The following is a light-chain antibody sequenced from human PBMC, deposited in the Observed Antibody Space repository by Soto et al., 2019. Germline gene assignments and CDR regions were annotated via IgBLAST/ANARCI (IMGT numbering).Light chain of an antibody. CDR3: QHSYSTLT. Sequence: DIQMTQSPSSLSASVGDRVTITCRASQSISSYLNWYQQKPGKAPKLLIYAASSLQSGVPSRCSGSGSGTDFTLTISSLQHEDFATYYCQHSYSTLTFGGGTQVEIK. J-gene: IGKJ4*01. CDR2: AAS. V-gene: IGKV1-39*01. CDR1: QSISSY.